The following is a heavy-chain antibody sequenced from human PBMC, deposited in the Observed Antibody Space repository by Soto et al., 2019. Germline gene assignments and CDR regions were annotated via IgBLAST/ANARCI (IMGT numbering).Heavy chain of an antibody. D-gene: IGHD3-3*01. V-gene: IGHV6-1*01. CDR2: TYYRSKWYN. CDR1: GDSVSSNSAA. CDR3: ARDRDVITIFGVVNGTGPFDY. Sequence: KQSQTLSLPCAISGDSVSSNSAAWNWIRQSPSRGLEWLGRTYYRSKWYNDYAVSVKSRITINPDTSKNQFSLQLNSVTPEDTAVYYCARDRDVITIFGVVNGTGPFDYWGQGTLVTVSS. J-gene: IGHJ4*02.